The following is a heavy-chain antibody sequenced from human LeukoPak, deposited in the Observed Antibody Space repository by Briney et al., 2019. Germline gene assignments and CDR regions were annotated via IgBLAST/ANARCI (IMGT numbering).Heavy chain of an antibody. D-gene: IGHD3-22*01. CDR3: AKDEGITMIVVVNPTFDY. CDR1: GFTVSSNY. Sequence: PGGSLRLSCAASGFTVSSNYMSWVRQAPGKGLEWVSVIYTGGSTYYADSVKGRFTISRDNSKNTLYLQMNSLRAEDTAVYYCAKDEGITMIVVVNPTFDYWGQGTLVTVSS. V-gene: IGHV3-53*01. J-gene: IGHJ4*02. CDR2: IYTGGST.